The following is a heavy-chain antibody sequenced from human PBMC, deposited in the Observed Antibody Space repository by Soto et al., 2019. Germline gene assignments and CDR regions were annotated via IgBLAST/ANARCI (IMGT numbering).Heavy chain of an antibody. CDR3: ARVPVADLGELSLEPVDY. V-gene: IGHV3-21*01. Sequence: EVQLVESGGGLVKPGGSLRLSCAASGFTFSSYSMNWVRQAPGKGLEWVSSISSSSSYIYYADSVKGRFTISRDNAKNSLYLQMNSLRAEDTAVYYCARVPVADLGELSLEPVDYWGHGPLVTVSS. CDR2: ISSSSSYI. J-gene: IGHJ4*01. D-gene: IGHD3-16*02. CDR1: GFTFSSYS.